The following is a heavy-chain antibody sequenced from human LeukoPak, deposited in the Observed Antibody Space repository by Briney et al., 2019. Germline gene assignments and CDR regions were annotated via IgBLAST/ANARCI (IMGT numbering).Heavy chain of an antibody. J-gene: IGHJ4*02. CDR2: TYYRSKWYT. Sequence: SQTLSLTCAISGDSVSSNDAAWNWIRQSPSRGLEWLGRTYYRSKWYTEYGVSVRSRITINSDTSKNQFSLKLSSVTAADTAVYYCARVPSRIPPQYYFDYWGQGTLVTVSS. CDR3: ARVPSRIPPQYYFDY. V-gene: IGHV6-1*01. D-gene: IGHD2-21*01. CDR1: GDSVSSNDAA.